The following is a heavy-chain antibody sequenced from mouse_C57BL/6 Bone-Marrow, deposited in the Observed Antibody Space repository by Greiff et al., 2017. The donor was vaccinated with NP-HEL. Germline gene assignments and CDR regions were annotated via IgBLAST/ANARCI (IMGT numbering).Heavy chain of an antibody. CDR3: ARLLWAY. CDR2: IWSGGST. CDR1: GFSLTSYG. J-gene: IGHJ3*01. Sequence: VQLKESGPGLVQPSQSLSITCTVSGFSLTSYGVHWVRQSPGKGLEWLGVIWSGGSTDYNAAFISRLSISKDNSKSQVFFKMNSLQADDTAIYYCARLLWAYWGQGTLVTVSA. D-gene: IGHD1-1*02. V-gene: IGHV2-2*01.